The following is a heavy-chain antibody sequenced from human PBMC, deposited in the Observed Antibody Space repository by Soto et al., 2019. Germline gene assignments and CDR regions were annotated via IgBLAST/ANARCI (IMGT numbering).Heavy chain of an antibody. CDR1: GFTFGSYE. CDR2: ISSRGTTI. CDR3: VSPSDWPDY. V-gene: IGHV3-48*03. J-gene: IGHJ4*02. D-gene: IGHD2-21*02. Sequence: EVQLVESGGGLVQPGGSLRLSCAASGFTFGSYEMNWVRQAPGKGLEWVSYISSRGTTIYYADSVKGRFTISRDNAKNSLFMHMNSAGAEDTAVYYCVSPSDWPDYWGQGTTVTVSS.